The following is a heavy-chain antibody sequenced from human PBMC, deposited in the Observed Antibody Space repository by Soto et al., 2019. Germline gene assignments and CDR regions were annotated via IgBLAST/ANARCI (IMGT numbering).Heavy chain of an antibody. V-gene: IGHV3-33*01. Sequence: GGSLRLSCAASGFTFSSYGMHWVRQAPGKGLEWVAVIWYDGSNKYYADSVKGRFTISRDNSKNTLYLQMNSLRAEDTAVYYCAREEYSGYTDYWGQGTLVTVSS. J-gene: IGHJ4*02. CDR3: AREEYSGYTDY. CDR1: GFTFSSYG. D-gene: IGHD5-12*01. CDR2: IWYDGSNK.